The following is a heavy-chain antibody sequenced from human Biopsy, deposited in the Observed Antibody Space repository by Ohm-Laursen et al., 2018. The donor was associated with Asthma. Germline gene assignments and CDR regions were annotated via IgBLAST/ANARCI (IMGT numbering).Heavy chain of an antibody. CDR2: IKQDGSEK. CDR1: GFTFGDYW. Sequence: SLRLSCAASGFTFGDYWMSWVRQAPGKGLEWVANIKQDGSEKYYVDSVKSRLTISRDNAKNSLYLQMNSLRAEDTAVYYCARDRPITMVRGVIITFDPWGQGTLVTVSS. CDR3: ARDRPITMVRGVIITFDP. V-gene: IGHV3-7*05. J-gene: IGHJ5*02. D-gene: IGHD3-10*01.